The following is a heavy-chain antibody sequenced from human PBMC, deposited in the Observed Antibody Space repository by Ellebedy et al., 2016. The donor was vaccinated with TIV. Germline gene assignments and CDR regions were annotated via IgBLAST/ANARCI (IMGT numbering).Heavy chain of an antibody. Sequence: SETLSLTCAVYGGSFSGYYWSWIRQPPGKGLEWIGYIYYSGSTNYNPSLKSRVTISVDTSKNQFSLKLSSVTAADTAVYYCARGSSWYSDAFDIWGQGTMVTVSS. D-gene: IGHD6-13*01. CDR2: IYYSGST. CDR3: ARGSSWYSDAFDI. J-gene: IGHJ3*02. CDR1: GGSFSGYY. V-gene: IGHV4-59*01.